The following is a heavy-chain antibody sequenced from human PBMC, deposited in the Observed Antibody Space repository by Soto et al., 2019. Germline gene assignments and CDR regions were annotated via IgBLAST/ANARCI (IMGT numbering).Heavy chain of an antibody. V-gene: IGHV3-11*01. J-gene: IGHJ3*02. CDR2: ISNNGSTI. CDR3: ARVMIEDAFDI. CDR1: GFTFSDYY. Sequence: QVQLVESGGGLVKPGGSLRLSCAASGFTFSDYYMSWIRQAPGKGLEWVLYISNNGSTIYYEDSVKGRFTISRDNAKNSLYLQMNSLRAGDTAVYYCARVMIEDAFDIWGQGTMVTVSS. D-gene: IGHD2-21*01.